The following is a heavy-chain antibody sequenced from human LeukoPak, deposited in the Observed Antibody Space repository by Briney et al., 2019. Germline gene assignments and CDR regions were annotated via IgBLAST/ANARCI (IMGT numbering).Heavy chain of an antibody. V-gene: IGHV3-23*01. J-gene: IGHJ4*02. Sequence: GGSLRLSCAASGFTFSSYAMSWVRQAPGKGLEWVSAISGSGGSTYYADSVKGRFTISRDNSKNTLYLKMNSLRAEDTAVYYCAKDLREESMSWDTAMVLGSWGQGTLVTVSS. CDR2: ISGSGGST. D-gene: IGHD5-18*01. CDR3: AKDLREESMSWDTAMVLGS. CDR1: GFTFSSYA.